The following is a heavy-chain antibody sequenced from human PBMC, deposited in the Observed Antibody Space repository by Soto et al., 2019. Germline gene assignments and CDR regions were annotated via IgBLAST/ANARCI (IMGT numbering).Heavy chain of an antibody. CDR3: ARVQSGSYSGYYYYYGMDV. D-gene: IGHD1-26*01. Sequence: SVKVSCKASGGTFSSYAISWVRQAPGQGLEWMGGIIPIFGTANYAQKFQGRVTITADKSTSTAYMELSSLRSEDTAVYYCARVQSGSYSGYYYYYGMDVWGQGTTVTVSS. J-gene: IGHJ6*02. CDR1: GGTFSSYA. CDR2: IIPIFGTA. V-gene: IGHV1-69*06.